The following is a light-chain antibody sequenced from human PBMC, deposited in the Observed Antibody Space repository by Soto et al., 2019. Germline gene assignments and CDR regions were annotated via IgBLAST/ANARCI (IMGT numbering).Light chain of an antibody. CDR1: QSVSSY. V-gene: IGKV3-11*01. CDR2: DAS. J-gene: IGKJ5*01. Sequence: EIVLTQSPATLSLSPGERATLSCRASQSVSSYLAWYQQKPGQAPRLLIYDASNRATGIPARFSGSGSGTDFTLTISSLEPEDFAVYCCQQRSNWITFGQGTRLEMK. CDR3: QQRSNWIT.